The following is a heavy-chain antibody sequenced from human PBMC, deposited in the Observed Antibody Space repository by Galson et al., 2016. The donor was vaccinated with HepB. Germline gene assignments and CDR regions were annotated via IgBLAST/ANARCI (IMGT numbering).Heavy chain of an antibody. CDR3: AKDMTTLVRGVTHY. Sequence: SLRLSCAASGFTFGEYAMNWVRQAPGKGLELVSGISRNSGSIGYADSVKGRFTISRDNAKNTLYLQMNSLRAEETALYYCAKDMTTLVRGVTHYWGQVTLVTVAA. CDR2: ISRNSGSI. CDR1: GFTFGEYA. J-gene: IGHJ4*02. D-gene: IGHD3-10*01. V-gene: IGHV3-9*01.